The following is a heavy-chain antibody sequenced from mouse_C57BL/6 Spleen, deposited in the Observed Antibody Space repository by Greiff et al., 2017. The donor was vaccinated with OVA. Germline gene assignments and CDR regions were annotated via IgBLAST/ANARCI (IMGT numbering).Heavy chain of an antibody. V-gene: IGHV5-4*01. CDR3: ARERRNWYFDV. J-gene: IGHJ1*03. CDR2: ISDGGSYT. Sequence: EVQRVESGGGLVKPGGSLKLSCAASGFTFSSYAMSWVRQTPEKRLEWVATISDGGSYTYYPDNVKGRFTISRDNAKNNLYLQMSHLKSEDTAMYYCARERRNWYFDVWGTGTTVTVSS. CDR1: GFTFSSYA.